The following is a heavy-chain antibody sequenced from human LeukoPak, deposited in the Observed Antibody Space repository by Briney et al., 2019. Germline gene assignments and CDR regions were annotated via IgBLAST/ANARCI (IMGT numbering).Heavy chain of an antibody. D-gene: IGHD2-15*01. CDR1: GDSVSSNTVT. CDR3: VRVVGGTFQH. Sequence: SQTLSLTCAISGDSVSSNTVTWNWIRQSPSRGLEWLGRTYYRSKWSNDYSVSAKSRIIINPDTSKNQFFLQLSSVTPEDTAVYYCVRVVGGTFQHWGQGTLVTVSS. V-gene: IGHV6-1*01. J-gene: IGHJ1*01. CDR2: TYYRSKWSN.